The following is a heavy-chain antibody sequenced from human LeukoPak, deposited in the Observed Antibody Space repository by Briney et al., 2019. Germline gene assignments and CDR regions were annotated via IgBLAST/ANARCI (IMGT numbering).Heavy chain of an antibody. J-gene: IGHJ5*02. Sequence: GGSLRLSCASSGFTYSMSWVRQAPGKGLEWVSSITASGGSTYYTDSVKGRFTISRDNSKNTLYLQMNSLRPEDTALNYCAQSGLGELFGNWFDPWGQGTLVTVSS. V-gene: IGHV3-23*01. CDR2: ITASGGST. D-gene: IGHD3-10*01. CDR3: AQSGLGELFGNWFDP. CDR1: GFTYS.